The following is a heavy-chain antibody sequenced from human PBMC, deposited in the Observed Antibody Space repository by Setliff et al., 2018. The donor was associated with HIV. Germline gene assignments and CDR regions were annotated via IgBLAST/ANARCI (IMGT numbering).Heavy chain of an antibody. J-gene: IGHJ3*01. D-gene: IGHD3-16*01. CDR3: AGDDGGYNYAEAFDV. CDR1: GYMFIAYG. V-gene: IGHV1-18*01. Sequence: ASVKVSCKTSGYMFIAYGMSWVRRAPGQGLEWMGWIGHYNARTEYAQKFQGRVSLTIDTSASTAYMELRSLRSGDTAVYYCAGDDGGYNYAEAFDVWGQGTMVTVSS. CDR2: IGHYNART.